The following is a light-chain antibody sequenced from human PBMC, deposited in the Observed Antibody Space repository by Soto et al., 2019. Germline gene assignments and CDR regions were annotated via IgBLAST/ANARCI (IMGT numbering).Light chain of an antibody. CDR3: QQYKDYTWT. CDR1: QSVDRY. Sequence: DIQMTQSPSTLSASVGDRVSITCRASQSVDRYLAWYQQKPAKAPHLLIYDASSLESGVPSRFSGSGSGAEFTLPISRLQPDDFTTFYCQQYKDYTWTFGQGTTVDIK. V-gene: IGKV1-5*01. J-gene: IGKJ1*01. CDR2: DAS.